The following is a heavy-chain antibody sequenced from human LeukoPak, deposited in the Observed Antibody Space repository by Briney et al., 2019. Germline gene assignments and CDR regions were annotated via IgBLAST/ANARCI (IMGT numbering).Heavy chain of an antibody. D-gene: IGHD6-19*01. J-gene: IGHJ4*02. CDR3: ARGGSGWYWVDY. V-gene: IGHV4-59*01. Sequence: NPSETLSLTCTVSGGSISSYYWSWIRQPPGKGLEWIGYIYYSGSTNYNPSLKSRVTISVDTSKNQFSLKLSSVTAADTAVYCCARGGSGWYWVDYWGQGTLVTVSS. CDR1: GGSISSYY. CDR2: IYYSGST.